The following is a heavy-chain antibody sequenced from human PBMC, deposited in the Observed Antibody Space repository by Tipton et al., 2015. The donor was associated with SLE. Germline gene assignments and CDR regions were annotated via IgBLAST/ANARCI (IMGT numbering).Heavy chain of an antibody. CDR2: IHYSGNT. CDR1: GVSMNSHY. D-gene: IGHD3-9*01. V-gene: IGHV4-59*11. CDR3: ARGDDILTDNWFNS. Sequence: TLSLTCTVSGVSMNSHYWSWIRQPPGKGLEWIGYIHYSGNTDYSPSLQSRVTISIDTSKSQFSLTLKFVTAADTAVYYCARGDDILTDNWFNSWGQGTLVTVSS. J-gene: IGHJ5*01.